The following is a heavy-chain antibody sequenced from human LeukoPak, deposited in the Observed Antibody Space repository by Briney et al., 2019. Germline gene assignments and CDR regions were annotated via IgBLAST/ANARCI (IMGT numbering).Heavy chain of an antibody. J-gene: IGHJ4*02. CDR1: GYTFTTYN. Sequence: GASVKVSCKASGYTFTTYNINWVRQAPGQGLEWMGWISGYNGNTNYAQKLQGRVTMTTDTSTSTAYMELRSLRSDDTAVYYCARDLPYSSSWESIDYWGQGTLVTVSS. V-gene: IGHV1-18*01. D-gene: IGHD6-13*01. CDR3: ARDLPYSSSWESIDY. CDR2: ISGYNGNT.